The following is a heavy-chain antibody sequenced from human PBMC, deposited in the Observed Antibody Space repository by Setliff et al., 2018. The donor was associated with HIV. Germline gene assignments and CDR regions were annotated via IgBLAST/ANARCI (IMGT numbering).Heavy chain of an antibody. V-gene: IGHV1-46*01. D-gene: IGHD6-19*01. CDR2: INPSGGST. Sequence: ASVKVSCKASGYTFTSYFMHWVRQAPGQGLEWMGVINPSGGSTTYAQKFQGRVTMTRDTSTSTVYMELSSLRSEDTAVYYCARDLGAVAGYYFDYWGQGTLVTVSS. J-gene: IGHJ4*02. CDR3: ARDLGAVAGYYFDY. CDR1: GYTFTSYF.